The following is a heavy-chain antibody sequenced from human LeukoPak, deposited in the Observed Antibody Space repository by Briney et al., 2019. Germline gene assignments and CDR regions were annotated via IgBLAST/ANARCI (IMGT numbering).Heavy chain of an antibody. CDR1: GFTFSNAW. J-gene: IGHJ4*02. CDR3: TTAAFVGATAY. D-gene: IGHD1-26*01. V-gene: IGHV3-15*07. CDR2: IKSKTGGGTI. Sequence: GGSLRLSCAASGFTFSNAWMNWVRQAPGKGLEWVGRIKSKTGGGTIDYAAPVKGRFTISRDDSKDTLYLQMNSLKSEDTAVYHCTTAAFVGATAYWGQGALVIVSS.